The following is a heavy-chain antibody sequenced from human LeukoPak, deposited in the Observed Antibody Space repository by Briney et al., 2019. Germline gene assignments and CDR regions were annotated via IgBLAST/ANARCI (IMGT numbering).Heavy chain of an antibody. D-gene: IGHD4-17*01. CDR1: GFTFDDYA. Sequence: SLRLSCAASGFTFDDYAMHWVRQARGKGLEWVSGISWNSGSIGYADSVKGRFTISRDNAKTSLYLQMNSLRAEDTALYYCAKATVTTLGTRYYFDYWGQGTLVTVSS. CDR2: ISWNSGSI. V-gene: IGHV3-9*01. CDR3: AKATVTTLGTRYYFDY. J-gene: IGHJ4*02.